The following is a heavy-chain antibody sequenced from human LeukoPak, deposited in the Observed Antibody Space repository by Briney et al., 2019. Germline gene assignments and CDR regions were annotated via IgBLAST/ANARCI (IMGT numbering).Heavy chain of an antibody. D-gene: IGHD2-2*02. V-gene: IGHV4-34*01. J-gene: IGHJ6*02. Sequence: RTSETLSLTCAVYGGSFSGYYWSWIRQPPGKGLEWIGEINHSGSTNYNPSLKSRVTISVDTSKNQFSLKLSSVTAADTAVYYCARVPGYCSSTSCYKGYYYYGMDVWGQGTTVTVSS. CDR1: GGSFSGYY. CDR3: ARVPGYCSSTSCYKGYYYYGMDV. CDR2: INHSGST.